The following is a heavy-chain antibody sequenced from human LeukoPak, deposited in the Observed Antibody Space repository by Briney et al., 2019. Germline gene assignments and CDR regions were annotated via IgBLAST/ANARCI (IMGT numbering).Heavy chain of an antibody. CDR1: GYTFTSYG. D-gene: IGHD2-2*01. V-gene: IGHV1-18*01. J-gene: IGHJ5*02. CDR3: ARFSRPANWFDP. Sequence: ASVKVSCKASGYTFTSYGISWVRQAPGQGLEWMGWISAYNGNTNYAQNLQGRVTMTTDTSTRIAYMELRSLGSDDTAIYYCARFSRPANWFDPWGQGTLVTVSS. CDR2: ISAYNGNT.